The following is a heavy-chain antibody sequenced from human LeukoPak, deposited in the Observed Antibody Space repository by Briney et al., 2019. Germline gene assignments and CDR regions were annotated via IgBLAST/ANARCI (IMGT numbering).Heavy chain of an antibody. CDR2: IYYSGST. V-gene: IGHV4-39*01. Sequence: SETLSLTCTVSGGSISSSSYYWGWIRQPPGRGLEWIGSIYYSGSTYYNPSLKSRVTISVDTSKNQFSLKLSSVTAADTAVYYCARHGDVVVVAASLEYWGQRTLVTVSS. CDR3: ARHGDVVVVAASLEY. D-gene: IGHD2-15*01. J-gene: IGHJ4*02. CDR1: GGSISSSSYY.